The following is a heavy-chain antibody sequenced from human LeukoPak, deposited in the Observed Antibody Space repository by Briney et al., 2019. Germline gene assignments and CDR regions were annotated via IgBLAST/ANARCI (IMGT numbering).Heavy chain of an antibody. CDR1: GFTFRSYG. J-gene: IGHJ4*02. V-gene: IGHV3-30*18. CDR2: ISYDGSNK. Sequence: GGSLRLYCAASGFTFRSYGMHWVRQAPGKGLEWVAVISYDGSNKYFADSVKGRFTISRDNSKNTLYLQMNSLRPEDTAVYYCAKRVLTLLDYWGQGTLVTVSS. D-gene: IGHD3-16*01. CDR3: AKRVLTLLDY.